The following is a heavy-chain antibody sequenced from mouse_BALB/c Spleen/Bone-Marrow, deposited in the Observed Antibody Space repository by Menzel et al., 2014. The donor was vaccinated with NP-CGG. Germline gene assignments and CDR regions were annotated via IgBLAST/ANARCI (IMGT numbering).Heavy chain of an antibody. J-gene: IGHJ4*01. CDR2: ISSGGGST. D-gene: IGHD5-5*01. CDR3: ARTTPYAMDY. V-gene: IGHV5-12-1*01. CDR1: GSAFSSCD. Sequence: EVMLVESGGGLVKPGGSLKLSCAVSGSAFSSCDMSWVRQTPEKRLEWVAYISSGGGSTYYPNTVKGRFTISRDNAKNTQYLQMSSLKSEDTAMYYCARTTPYAMDYWGQGTSVTVSS.